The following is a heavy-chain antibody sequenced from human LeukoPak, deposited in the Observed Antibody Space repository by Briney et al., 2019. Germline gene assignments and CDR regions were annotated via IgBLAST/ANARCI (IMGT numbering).Heavy chain of an antibody. CDR1: GFTFSSYS. CDR3: AKASSGYHN. D-gene: IGHD3-22*01. J-gene: IGHJ4*02. Sequence: GGSLRLSCAASGFTFSSYSMNWVRQAPGKGLEWVSYISSSSSTIYYADSVKGRFTISRDNSKNTLYLQMNSLRAEDTAVYYCAKASSGYHNWGQGTLVTVSS. CDR2: ISSSSSTI. V-gene: IGHV3-48*01.